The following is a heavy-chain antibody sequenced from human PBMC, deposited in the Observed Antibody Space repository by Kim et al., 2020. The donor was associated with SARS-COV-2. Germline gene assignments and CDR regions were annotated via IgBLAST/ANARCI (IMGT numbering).Heavy chain of an antibody. V-gene: IGHV3-23*01. Sequence: GGSLRLSCAASGFTFSSYAMSWVRQAPGKGLEWVSAISGSGGSTYYADSVKGRFTISRDNSKNTLYLQMNSLRAEDTAVYYCAKWVRYCSGGSCYHYYYYGMDVWGQGTTVTVSS. D-gene: IGHD2-15*01. CDR2: ISGSGGST. CDR3: AKWVRYCSGGSCYHYYYYGMDV. CDR1: GFTFSSYA. J-gene: IGHJ6*02.